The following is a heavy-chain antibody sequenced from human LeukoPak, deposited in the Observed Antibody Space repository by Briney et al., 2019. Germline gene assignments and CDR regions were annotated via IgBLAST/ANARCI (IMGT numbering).Heavy chain of an antibody. CDR3: ARDSGITATTAFAFDV. CDR2: SSVSGST. D-gene: IGHD1-20*01. Sequence: SETLSLTCTVSGDSISNYYWNWIRQPAGKGLEWIGRSSVSGSTNYNPSLTSRGTISVDTSKKKFSLKLSSVPAADTAVYFCARDSGITATTAFAFDVWGQGTEVTV. J-gene: IGHJ3*01. CDR1: GDSISNYY. V-gene: IGHV4-4*07.